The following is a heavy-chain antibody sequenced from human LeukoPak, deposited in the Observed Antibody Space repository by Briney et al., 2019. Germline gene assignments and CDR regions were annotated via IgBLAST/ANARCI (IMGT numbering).Heavy chain of an antibody. J-gene: IGHJ4*02. V-gene: IGHV3-23*01. CDR1: GFTSSNSA. CDR3: AKSHVTTATGTGTYFDY. CDR2: ISVGSDVI. Sequence: GGSLRLACAAYGFTSSNSAMSWVRQAPGKGLEWVSAISVGSDVIYYADSVKGRFTISRDNSKNMVYLQMDSLRAEDTAVYYCAKSHVTTATGTGTYFDYWGQGTLVTVSS. D-gene: IGHD1-1*01.